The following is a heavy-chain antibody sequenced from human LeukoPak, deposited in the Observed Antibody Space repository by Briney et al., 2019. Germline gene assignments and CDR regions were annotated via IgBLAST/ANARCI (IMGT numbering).Heavy chain of an antibody. Sequence: ASVKVSCKASGYTFTSYDINWVRQATGQGLEWMGWISAYNGNTNYAQKLQGRVTMTTDTSTSTAYMELRSLRSDDTAVYYCARRRVGATQFDYWGQGTLVTVSS. V-gene: IGHV1-18*01. CDR2: ISAYNGNT. D-gene: IGHD1-26*01. CDR1: GYTFTSYD. J-gene: IGHJ4*02. CDR3: ARRRVGATQFDY.